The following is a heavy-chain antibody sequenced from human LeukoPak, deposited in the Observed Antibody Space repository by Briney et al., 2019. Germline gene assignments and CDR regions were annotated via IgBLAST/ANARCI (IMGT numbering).Heavy chain of an antibody. CDR3: ARGGQSKYDSSGYLNYFDY. CDR2: ISSNGGST. J-gene: IGHJ4*02. V-gene: IGHV3-64*01. D-gene: IGHD3-22*01. CDR1: GFTFSSYV. Sequence: GGSLRLSCAASGFTFSSYVMYWVRPAPGKGLEYVSSISSNGGSTYYANSVKGRFTISRDNSKNTLYLQMGSLRAEDMAVYYCARGGQSKYDSSGYLNYFDYWGQGTLVTVSS.